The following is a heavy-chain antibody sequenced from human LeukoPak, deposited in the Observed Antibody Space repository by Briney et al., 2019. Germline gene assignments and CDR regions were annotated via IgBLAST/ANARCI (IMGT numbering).Heavy chain of an antibody. CDR2: INTNTGNP. Sequence: SELKKPGASVKVSCKASGYTFTSYAMNWVRQAPGQGLEWMGWINTNTGNPTYAQGFTGRFVFSLDTSVSTAYLQISSLKAEDTAVYYCARDNWITMVRGVIMNYYGMDVWGQGTTVTVSS. J-gene: IGHJ6*02. D-gene: IGHD3-10*01. CDR1: GYTFTSYA. CDR3: ARDNWITMVRGVIMNYYGMDV. V-gene: IGHV7-4-1*02.